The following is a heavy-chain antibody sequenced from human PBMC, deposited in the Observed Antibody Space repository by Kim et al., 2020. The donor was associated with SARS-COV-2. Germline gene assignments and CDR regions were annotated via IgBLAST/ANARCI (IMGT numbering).Heavy chain of an antibody. J-gene: IGHJ6*02. V-gene: IGHV1-24*01. CDR1: GYTLTELS. CDR2: FDPEDGET. D-gene: IGHD1-1*01. Sequence: ASVKVSCKVSGYTLTELSMHWVRQAPGKGLEWMGGFDPEDGETIYALKFQGRVTMTEDTSTDTAYMELSSLRSEDTAVYYCATAPAYVQLERGYGMDVWGQGTTVTVSS. CDR3: ATAPAYVQLERGYGMDV.